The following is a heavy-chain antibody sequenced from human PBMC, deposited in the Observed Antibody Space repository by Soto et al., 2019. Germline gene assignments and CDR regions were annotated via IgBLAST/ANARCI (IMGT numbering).Heavy chain of an antibody. CDR2: ISSSGSTI. CDR1: GFTFSDYY. CDR3: ARAKNYCSSTSCLPNWFDP. V-gene: IGHV3-11*01. Sequence: GGSLRLSCAASGFTFSDYYMSWIRQAPGKGLEWVSYISSSGSTIYYADSVKGRFTISRDNAKNSLYLQMNSLRAEDTAVYYCARAKNYCSSTSCLPNWFDPWGQGTLVTVSS. J-gene: IGHJ5*02. D-gene: IGHD2-2*01.